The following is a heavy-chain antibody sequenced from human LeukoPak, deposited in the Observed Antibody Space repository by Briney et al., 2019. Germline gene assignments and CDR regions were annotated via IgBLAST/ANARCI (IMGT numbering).Heavy chain of an antibody. CDR2: ISDSGGGT. V-gene: IGHV3-23*01. CDR3: ATMKQQPDY. Sequence: PGGSLILSCAASGFTFSSYAMSWVRQAPGEGLEWVSAISDSGGGTYHADSVKGRFTISRDNSKNTLFLEMNSLRAEDTAVYYCATMKQQPDYWGQGTLVTVSS. D-gene: IGHD6-13*01. CDR1: GFTFSSYA. J-gene: IGHJ4*02.